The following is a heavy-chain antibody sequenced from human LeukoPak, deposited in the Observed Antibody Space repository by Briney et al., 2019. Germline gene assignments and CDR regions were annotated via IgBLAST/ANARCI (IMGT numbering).Heavy chain of an antibody. J-gene: IGHJ3*02. D-gene: IGHD1-1*01. Sequence: GGSLRLSCAASGFTFRSHNMNWVRQAPMKGLEWVSSIGSDGSYIYYADSVKGRFTISRDNAKNSLYLQMNSLTAEDTAVYNCARKMKTGDRVGAFDIWGQGTVVTISS. CDR2: IGSDGSYI. V-gene: IGHV3-21*01. CDR1: GFTFRSHN. CDR3: ARKMKTGDRVGAFDI.